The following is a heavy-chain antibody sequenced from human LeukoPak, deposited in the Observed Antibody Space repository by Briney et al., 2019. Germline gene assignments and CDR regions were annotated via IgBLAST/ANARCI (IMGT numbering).Heavy chain of an antibody. J-gene: IGHJ6*03. CDR3: ARYLRVAAAIRNYYYYMDV. V-gene: IGHV4-34*01. Sequence: GTLRLSCAASGLSFSTFGMTWVRQPPGKGLEWIGEINHSGSTNYNPSLKSRVTISVDTSKNEFSLKLSSVTAADTAVYYCARYLRVAAAIRNYYYYMDVWGRGTTVTVSS. D-gene: IGHD2-15*01. CDR2: INHSGST. CDR1: GLSFSTFG.